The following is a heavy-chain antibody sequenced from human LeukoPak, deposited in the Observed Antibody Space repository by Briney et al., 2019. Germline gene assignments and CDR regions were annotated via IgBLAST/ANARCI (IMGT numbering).Heavy chain of an antibody. CDR1: GYSISSDYY. V-gene: IGHV4-38-2*02. CDR2: IYHSGST. Sequence: SETLSLTCSVSGYSISSDYYWGWIRQPPGKGLEWIGSIYHSGSTYYKPSLKSRVTILVDSSKNQFSLKVGSVTAADTAVYYCARGKSRGSHIDYWGQGTLVTVSS. J-gene: IGHJ4*02. CDR3: ARGKSRGSHIDY. D-gene: IGHD1-26*01.